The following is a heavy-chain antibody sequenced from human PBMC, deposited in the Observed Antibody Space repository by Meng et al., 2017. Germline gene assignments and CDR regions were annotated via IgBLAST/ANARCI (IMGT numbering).Heavy chain of an antibody. J-gene: IGHJ4*02. CDR2: ISYDGSNK. V-gene: IGHV3-30*01. D-gene: IGHD3-22*01. CDR3: ATMIVVNY. Sequence: VQVGESGGGVVQPGMSLRLSCAASGFTFSSYAMHWVRQAPGKGLEWVAVISYDGSNKYYADSVKGRFTISRDNSKNTLYLQMNSLRAEDTAVYYCATMIVVNYWGQGTLVTVSS. CDR1: GFTFSSYA.